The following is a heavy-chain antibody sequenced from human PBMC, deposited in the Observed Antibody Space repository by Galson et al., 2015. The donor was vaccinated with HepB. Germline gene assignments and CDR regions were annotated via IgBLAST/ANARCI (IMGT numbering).Heavy chain of an antibody. V-gene: IGHV5-10-1*01. D-gene: IGHD3-16*01. J-gene: IGHJ4*02. CDR1: GYSFTSYW. Sequence: QSGAEVKKPGESLRISCKGSGYSFTSYWISWVRQMPGKGLEWMGRIDPSDSYTNYSPSFQGHVTISADKSISTAYLQWSSLKASDTAMYYCARHTDSYVQFYYFDYWGQGTLVTVSS. CDR2: IDPSDSYT. CDR3: ARHTDSYVQFYYFDY.